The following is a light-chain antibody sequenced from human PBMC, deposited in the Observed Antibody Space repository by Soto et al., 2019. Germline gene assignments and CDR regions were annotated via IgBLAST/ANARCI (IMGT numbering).Light chain of an antibody. CDR3: QQYDSNSWT. Sequence: DIPLTQSPSTLSASVGDRVTITCRASQSVGRWVAWYQQKPGKAPKLLIYRASSLQSGVPSTFSGRGSGTEFTLTISSLQPDDFATYYCQQYDSNSWTFGQGTKVDVK. V-gene: IGKV1-5*03. J-gene: IGKJ1*01. CDR1: QSVGRW. CDR2: RAS.